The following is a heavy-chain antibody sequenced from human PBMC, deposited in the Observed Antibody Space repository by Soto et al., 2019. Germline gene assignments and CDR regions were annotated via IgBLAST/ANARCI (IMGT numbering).Heavy chain of an antibody. J-gene: IGHJ6*02. Sequence: SETLSLTCTVSGGSISSSSYYWGWIRQPPGKGLEWIGSIYYSGSTYYNPSLKSRVTISVDTSKNQFSLKLSSVTAADTAVYYCARHSAMGGGMDVWGQGTTVTVSS. V-gene: IGHV4-39*01. CDR3: ARHSAMGGGMDV. CDR1: GGSISSSSYY. CDR2: IYYSGST. D-gene: IGHD5-18*01.